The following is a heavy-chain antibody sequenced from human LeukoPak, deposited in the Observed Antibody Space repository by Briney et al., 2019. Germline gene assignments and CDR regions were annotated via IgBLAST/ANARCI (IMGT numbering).Heavy chain of an antibody. CDR2: MHSNGNS. CDR1: GGSVSSDY. CDR3: ARDLALAAVGTGRYFDL. J-gene: IGHJ2*01. V-gene: IGHV4-59*02. Sequence: PSETLSLTCTVSGGSVSSDYWSWIRQPPGKGLEWIGYMHSNGNSAYNPSLSSRVTVSLDTSKNQFSLRLESVTAADTAVYYCARDLALAAVGTGRYFDLWGRGTLVTVSS. D-gene: IGHD6-13*01.